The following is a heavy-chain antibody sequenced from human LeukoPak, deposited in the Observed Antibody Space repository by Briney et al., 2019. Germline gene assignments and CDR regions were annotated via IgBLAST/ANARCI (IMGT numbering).Heavy chain of an antibody. J-gene: IGHJ4*02. Sequence: SETLSLTCAVYGGSFSGYYWSWIRQPPGKGLEWIGEINHSGSTNYNPSLKSRVTISVGTSKNQFSLKLSSVTAADTAVYYCAGTGYYGSGSYYIKNDYWGQGTLVTVSS. V-gene: IGHV4-34*01. CDR2: INHSGST. CDR3: AGTGYYGSGSYYIKNDY. CDR1: GGSFSGYY. D-gene: IGHD3-10*01.